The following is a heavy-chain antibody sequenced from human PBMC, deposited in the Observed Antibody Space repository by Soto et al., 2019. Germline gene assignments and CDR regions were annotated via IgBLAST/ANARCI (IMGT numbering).Heavy chain of an antibody. J-gene: IGHJ4*02. CDR3: ACLAWFGDPVPPFDC. D-gene: IGHD3-10*01. Sequence: EVQLLESGGGLVQPGGSLRLSCVASGFTFSTYAMSWVRQPPGKGLEWVSGVSGSAGNTNHADSVKGRFTVSRDNSKNTVYLQMNSLRDEDTAVYYGACLAWFGDPVPPFDCWGQGTVVTVSS. CDR1: GFTFSTYA. CDR2: VSGSAGNT. V-gene: IGHV3-23*01.